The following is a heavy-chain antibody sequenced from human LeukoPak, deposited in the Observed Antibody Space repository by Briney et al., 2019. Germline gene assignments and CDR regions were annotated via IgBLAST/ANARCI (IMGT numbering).Heavy chain of an antibody. CDR3: AKDRYSSGWYYFDY. CDR1: GFTFSSYG. J-gene: IGHJ4*02. CDR2: ISYDGSNK. D-gene: IGHD6-19*01. Sequence: PGGSLRLSCAASGFTFSSYGMHWVRQAPGKGLEWVAVISYDGSNKYYVDSVKGRFTISRDNSKNTLYLQMNSLRAEDTAVYYCAKDRYSSGWYYFDYWGQGTLVTVSS. V-gene: IGHV3-30*18.